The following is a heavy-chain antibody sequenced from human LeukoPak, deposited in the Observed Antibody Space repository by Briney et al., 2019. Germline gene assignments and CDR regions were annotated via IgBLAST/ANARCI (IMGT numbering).Heavy chain of an antibody. CDR1: GGSISSSSYY. D-gene: IGHD3-22*01. V-gene: IGHV4-39*01. CDR2: IYYSGST. CDR3: ARRGYYDSSGYYRLEYFDY. Sequence: PSETLSLTCTVSGGSISSSSYYWGWIRQPPGKGLEWIGSIYYSGSTYYNPSLKSRVTISVDTSKNQFSLTLSSVTAADTAVYYCARRGYYDSSGYYRLEYFDYWGQGTLVTVSS. J-gene: IGHJ4*02.